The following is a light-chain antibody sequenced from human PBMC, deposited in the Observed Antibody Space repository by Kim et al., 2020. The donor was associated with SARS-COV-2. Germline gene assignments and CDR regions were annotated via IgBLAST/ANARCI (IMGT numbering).Light chain of an antibody. CDR2: DGN. CDR3: QVWDSHSDHVV. Sequence: SYELTQPPSVSVAPGKTATISCGGDTLATKTVHWYRHKPGQAPVLVIQDGNERSSGIPERFAGSSSGNMATLSISRVEAGDEADYYCQVWDSHSDHVVFGGGTQLTDL. J-gene: IGLJ2*01. V-gene: IGLV3-21*04. CDR1: TLATKT.